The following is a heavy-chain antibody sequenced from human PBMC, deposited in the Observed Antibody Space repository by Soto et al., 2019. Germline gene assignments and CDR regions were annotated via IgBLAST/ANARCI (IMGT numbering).Heavy chain of an antibody. D-gene: IGHD2-2*01. Sequence: QVQLVQSGAEVKKPGSSVKVSCKVSRGTFSSYTISWVRQAPGQGLEWMGRIFPLLGVTNFAQKFQGRLTITADKSTRTVYMELSSLRSDDTAVFHCAREGERVVVVPAAMRDDAFDVWGQGTMVTVSS. CDR1: RGTFSSYT. V-gene: IGHV1-69*08. CDR3: AREGERVVVVPAAMRDDAFDV. J-gene: IGHJ3*01. CDR2: IFPLLGVT.